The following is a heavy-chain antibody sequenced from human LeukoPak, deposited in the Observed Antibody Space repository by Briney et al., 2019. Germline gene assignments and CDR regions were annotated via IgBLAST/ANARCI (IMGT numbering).Heavy chain of an antibody. V-gene: IGHV4-39*01. CDR3: ATFDPGSFYCDH. Sequence: SETLSLTCTVSGDSISGSSYNWVWIRQPPGKGLEWIGSMYCSGSTYYNPSLKSRVTISVDTSKSQFSLKLSSVTAADTAVYYCATFDPGSFYCDHWGQGTLVTVSS. D-gene: IGHD3-16*02. CDR1: GDSISGSSYN. J-gene: IGHJ4*02. CDR2: MYCSGST.